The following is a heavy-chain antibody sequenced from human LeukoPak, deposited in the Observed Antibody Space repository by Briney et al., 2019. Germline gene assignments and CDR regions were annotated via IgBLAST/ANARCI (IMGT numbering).Heavy chain of an antibody. Sequence: GGSLRLSCAASGFTFSSYEMNWVRQAPGKGLEWVSYISSSCSTICYADSVKGRFTISRDNAKNSLYLQMNSLRAEDTAVYYCARGPGFYYDSSGYYYAYYYMDVWGKGTTVTVSS. J-gene: IGHJ6*03. D-gene: IGHD3-22*01. CDR3: ARGPGFYYDSSGYYYAYYYMDV. CDR2: ISSSCSTI. V-gene: IGHV3-48*03. CDR1: GFTFSSYE.